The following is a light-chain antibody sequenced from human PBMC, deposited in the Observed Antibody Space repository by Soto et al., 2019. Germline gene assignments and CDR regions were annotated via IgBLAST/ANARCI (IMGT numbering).Light chain of an antibody. Sequence: ELVLTQSPGTLSLSPGGRATLSCRAGQTVSSSYLAWYQQKPGQAPRLLIYGASNRATGIPDRFGGSGSGADFTLTISRLEPEDFAVYYCQQYGSSPRTFGQGTKVDIK. CDR2: GAS. V-gene: IGKV3-20*01. CDR1: QTVSSSY. CDR3: QQYGSSPRT. J-gene: IGKJ1*01.